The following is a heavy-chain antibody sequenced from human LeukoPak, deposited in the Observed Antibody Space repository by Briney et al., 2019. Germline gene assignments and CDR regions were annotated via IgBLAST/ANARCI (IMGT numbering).Heavy chain of an antibody. Sequence: GGSLRLSCAASGFTVSSNYMSWVRQAPGKGLEWVSVIYSGGSTYYADSVKGRFTISRDNSKNTLYLQMNSLRAEDTAVYYCASAEGGIAAAEVDALDIWGQGTMVTVSS. J-gene: IGHJ3*02. CDR2: IYSGGST. CDR1: GFTVSSNY. D-gene: IGHD6-13*01. V-gene: IGHV3-66*01. CDR3: ASAEGGIAAAEVDALDI.